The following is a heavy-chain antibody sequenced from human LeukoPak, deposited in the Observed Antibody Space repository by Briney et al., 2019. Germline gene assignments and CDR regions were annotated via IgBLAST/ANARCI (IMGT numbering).Heavy chain of an antibody. D-gene: IGHD2-21*01. CDR2: ISGSGGST. J-gene: IGHJ4*02. CDR1: GFTFSSYA. CDR3: AKVDHGGEYFDY. Sequence: GGSLRLSCAASGFTFSSYAMSWVRQAPGKGLEWVSAISGSGGSTYYADSVKGRFTISRDNTKNTLYLQMNSLRAEDTAVYYCAKVDHGGEYFDYWGQGTLVTVSS. V-gene: IGHV3-23*01.